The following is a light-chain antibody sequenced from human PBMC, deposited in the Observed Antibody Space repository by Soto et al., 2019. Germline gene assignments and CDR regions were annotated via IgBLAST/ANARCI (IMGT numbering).Light chain of an antibody. CDR2: AAS. Sequence: DIQMTQSPSSLSASVGDRVTITCRASKSISSYLHWYQQKPGKAPKLLIYAASSLQSGVPSRFSGSGSGTEFTLTISSLQPEDFTTYYCQQSYSMPLTFGQGTKVEIK. J-gene: IGKJ1*01. V-gene: IGKV1-39*01. CDR3: QQSYSMPLT. CDR1: KSISSY.